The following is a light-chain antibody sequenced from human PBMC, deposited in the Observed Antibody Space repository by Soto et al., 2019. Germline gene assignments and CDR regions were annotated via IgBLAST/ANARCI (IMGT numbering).Light chain of an antibody. Sequence: QSALTQPASVSGSPGQSITISCTGTSSDVGGYNHVSWYQQHSGKVPKVIIYEVSNRPSGVSDRFSGSKSGNTASLTISGLHPDDEADYYCNSYTNTDTFWVFGGGTKLTVL. CDR1: SSDVGGYNH. J-gene: IGLJ3*02. V-gene: IGLV2-14*01. CDR2: EVS. CDR3: NSYTNTDTFWV.